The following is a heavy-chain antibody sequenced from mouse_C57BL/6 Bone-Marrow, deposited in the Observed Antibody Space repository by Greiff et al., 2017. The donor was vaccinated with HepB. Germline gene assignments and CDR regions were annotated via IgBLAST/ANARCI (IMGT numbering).Heavy chain of an antibody. V-gene: IGHV1-9*01. D-gene: IGHD1-1*01. J-gene: IGHJ1*03. CDR1: GYTFTGYW. CDR2: ILPGSGST. Sequence: QVQLQQSGAELMKPGASVKLSCKATGYTFTGYWIEWVKQRPGHGLEWIGEILPGSGSTNYHEKFKGKATFTADTSSNTAYMQLSSLTTEDSAIYYCARWYYGSSFYWYFDVWGTGTTVTVSS. CDR3: ARWYYGSSFYWYFDV.